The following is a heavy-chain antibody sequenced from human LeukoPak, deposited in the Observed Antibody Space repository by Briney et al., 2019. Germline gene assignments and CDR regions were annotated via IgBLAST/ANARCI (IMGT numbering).Heavy chain of an antibody. D-gene: IGHD1-20*01. CDR1: GFPFSSYG. J-gene: IGHJ4*02. CDR2: ISGSGSST. V-gene: IGHV3-23*01. Sequence: GGSLRLSCAASGFPFSSYGMHWVRQAPGKGLEWVSSISGSGSSTYYADSVKGRFTISRDNSKSSLYLQMNSLRAEDTALYYCAKVAYNWISYGPFDYWGQGTLVTVSS. CDR3: AKVAYNWISYGPFDY.